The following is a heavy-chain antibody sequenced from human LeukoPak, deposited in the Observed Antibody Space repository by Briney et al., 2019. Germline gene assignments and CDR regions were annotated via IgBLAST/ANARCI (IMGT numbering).Heavy chain of an antibody. CDR3: ARRYCIGGSCYVDFDY. Sequence: ASVKVSCKASGYTFTSYGISWVRQAPGQGLEWMGWISAYNGNTNYAQKLQGRVTMTTDTSTSTAYMELRSLRSDDTAVYYCARRYCIGGSCYVDFDYWGQGTLSPSPQ. V-gene: IGHV1-18*01. CDR1: GYTFTSYG. J-gene: IGHJ4*02. D-gene: IGHD2-15*01. CDR2: ISAYNGNT.